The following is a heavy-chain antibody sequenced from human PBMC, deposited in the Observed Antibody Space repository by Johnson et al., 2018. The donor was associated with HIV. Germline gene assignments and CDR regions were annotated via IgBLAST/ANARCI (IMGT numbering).Heavy chain of an antibody. CDR1: GFTFSDYY. CDR2: IKSKTDGGTT. J-gene: IGHJ3*02. Sequence: EVQLVESGGGLVKPGGSLRLSCAASGFTFSDYYMSWIRQAPGKGLEWVGRIKSKTDGGTTDYAAHVKGRFTISRDDSKNTLYLQMNSLKTEDTAVYYCTTDHDINSWYHDALDIWGQGTMVTVSS. D-gene: IGHD6-13*01. V-gene: IGHV3-15*01. CDR3: TTDHDINSWYHDALDI.